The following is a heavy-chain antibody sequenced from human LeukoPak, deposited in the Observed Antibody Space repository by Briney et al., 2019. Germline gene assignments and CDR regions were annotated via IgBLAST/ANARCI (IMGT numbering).Heavy chain of an antibody. V-gene: IGHV1-69*13. D-gene: IGHD6-13*01. CDR3: AREAYSSNVSKTYLGKNWFDP. J-gene: IGHJ5*02. Sequence: SVKVSCKASGGTFSSYAISWVRQAPGQGLEWMGGIIPIFGTANYAQKFQGRVTITADESTSTAYMELSSLRSEDTAVYYCAREAYSSNVSKTYLGKNWFDPWGQGTLVTVSS. CDR1: GGTFSSYA. CDR2: IIPIFGTA.